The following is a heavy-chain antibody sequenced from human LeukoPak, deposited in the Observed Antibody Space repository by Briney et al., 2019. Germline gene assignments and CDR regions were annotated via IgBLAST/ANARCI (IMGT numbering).Heavy chain of an antibody. Sequence: PGGSLRLSCAASGFIFSSYEMNWVRQAPGKGLGWVSHISSSGSTIYYADSVKGRFTISRDNAKNSLYLQMNSLRAEDTAVYYCARSEMGYYNYYMDVWGKGTTVTISS. V-gene: IGHV3-48*03. J-gene: IGHJ6*03. CDR3: ARSEMGYYNYYMDV. CDR2: ISSSGSTI. CDR1: GFIFSSYE. D-gene: IGHD5-24*01.